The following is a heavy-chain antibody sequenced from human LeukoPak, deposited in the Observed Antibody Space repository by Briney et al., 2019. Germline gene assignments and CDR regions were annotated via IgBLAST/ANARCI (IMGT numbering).Heavy chain of an antibody. CDR1: GGSISSSSYY. D-gene: IGHD1-26*01. CDR3: ARDLGGSYYAG. CDR2: IYYSGST. V-gene: IGHV4-39*07. J-gene: IGHJ4*02. Sequence: SETLSLTCTVSGGSISSSSYYWAWIRQPPGKGLEWIGSIYYSGSTYYNLSLKSRVTISVDTSKNQFSLKLSSVTAADTAVYYCARDLGGSYYAGWGQGTLVTVSS.